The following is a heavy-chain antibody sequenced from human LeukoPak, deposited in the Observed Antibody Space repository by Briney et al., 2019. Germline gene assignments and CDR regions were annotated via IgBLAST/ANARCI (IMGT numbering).Heavy chain of an antibody. Sequence: ASVKVSCKASGYTFTGYFLHRVRQAPGQGLEWMGWVNPNNGFTNYTQKFKGRVTMTRDTSSSTAYMELNRLTSDDTAVFYCARGWGSLYYFDYWGQGTLVTVSS. CDR3: ARGWGSLYYFDY. D-gene: IGHD3-16*01. CDR1: GYTFTGYF. V-gene: IGHV1-2*02. CDR2: VNPNNGFT. J-gene: IGHJ4*02.